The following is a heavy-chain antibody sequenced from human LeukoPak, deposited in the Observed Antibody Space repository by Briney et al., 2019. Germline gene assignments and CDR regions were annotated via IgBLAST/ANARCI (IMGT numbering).Heavy chain of an antibody. CDR3: ARGIPGYSSSWYRGAYISGNWFDP. CDR2: ISSSGISI. Sequence: GGSLRLSCAASGFTFSNYYMSWIRQAPGKGLEWVSYISSSGISIYYADSVKGRFTISRDNAKNSLYLQMNSLRAEDTAVYYCARGIPGYSSSWYRGAYISGNWFDPWGQGTLVTVSS. J-gene: IGHJ5*02. CDR1: GFTFSNYY. V-gene: IGHV3-11*04. D-gene: IGHD6-13*01.